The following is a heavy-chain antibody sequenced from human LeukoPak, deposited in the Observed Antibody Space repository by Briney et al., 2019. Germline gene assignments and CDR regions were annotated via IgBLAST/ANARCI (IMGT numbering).Heavy chain of an antibody. D-gene: IGHD6-13*01. J-gene: IGHJ4*02. CDR3: ARVVTDSSSWYLGFDY. CDR1: GGSFSGYY. V-gene: IGHV4-34*01. Sequence: SETLSLTCALYGGSFSGYYWSWIRQPPGKGLEWIGEINHSGSTNYNPSLKSRVTISVDTSKNQFSLKLSSVTAADTAVYYCARVVTDSSSWYLGFDYWGQGTLVTVSS. CDR2: INHSGST.